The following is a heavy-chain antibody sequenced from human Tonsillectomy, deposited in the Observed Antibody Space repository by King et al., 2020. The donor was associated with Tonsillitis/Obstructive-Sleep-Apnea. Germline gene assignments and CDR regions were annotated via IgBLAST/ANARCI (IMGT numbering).Heavy chain of an antibody. CDR3: ARGGYCSGGSCYWVLSPNWFDP. J-gene: IGHJ5*02. Sequence: VQLQESGPGLVKPSETLSLTCTVSGGSISSYYWSWIRQLPGKGLEWIGYIYYSGSTNYNPSLKSRVTISVDTSKNQFSLKLSSVTAADTAVYYCARGGYCSGGSCYWVLSPNWFDPWGQGTLVTVSS. V-gene: IGHV4-59*01. CDR1: GGSISSYY. D-gene: IGHD2-15*01. CDR2: IYYSGST.